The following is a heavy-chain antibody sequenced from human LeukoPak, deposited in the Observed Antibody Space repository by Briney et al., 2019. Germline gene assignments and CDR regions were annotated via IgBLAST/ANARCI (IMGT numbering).Heavy chain of an antibody. CDR2: INHSGST. CDR3: ARDDWNLGYAFDI. V-gene: IGHV4-34*01. Sequence: SETLSLTCAVYGGSFSGYYWSWIRQPPGKGLEWIGEINHSGSTNYNPSLKSRVTISVDTSKNQFSLKLSSVTAADTAVYYCARDDWNLGYAFDIWGQGTMVTVSS. CDR1: GGSFSGYY. J-gene: IGHJ3*02. D-gene: IGHD1-1*01.